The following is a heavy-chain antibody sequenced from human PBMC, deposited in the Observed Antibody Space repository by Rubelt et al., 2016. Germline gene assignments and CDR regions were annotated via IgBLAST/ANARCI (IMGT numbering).Heavy chain of an antibody. CDR1: GFTFSSYA. J-gene: IGHJ4*02. CDR3: AKVNWPCTDDCYSG. Sequence: EVQLLESGGGLVQPGGSLRLSCAASGFTFSSYAMSWVRQAPGKGLEWVSAISGSGGSTYYADSVKGRFTISRDNSKNTRYLQMNTLGAEDTAVYYCAKVNWPCTDDCYSGWGQGSLVTVSS. CDR2: ISGSGGST. V-gene: IGHV3-23*01. D-gene: IGHD2-21*02.